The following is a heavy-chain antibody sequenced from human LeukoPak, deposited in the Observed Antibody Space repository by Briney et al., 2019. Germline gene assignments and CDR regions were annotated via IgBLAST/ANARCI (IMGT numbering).Heavy chain of an antibody. Sequence: ASETLSLTCTVSGGSISSYYWSWIRQPPGKGLEWIGYIYYSGSTNYNPSPKSRVNISVDTSKNQFSLKLSSVTAADTAVYYCARETYDILTGTYFDYWGQGTLVTVSS. CDR1: GGSISSYY. J-gene: IGHJ4*02. D-gene: IGHD3-9*01. CDR2: IYYSGST. CDR3: ARETYDILTGTYFDY. V-gene: IGHV4-59*01.